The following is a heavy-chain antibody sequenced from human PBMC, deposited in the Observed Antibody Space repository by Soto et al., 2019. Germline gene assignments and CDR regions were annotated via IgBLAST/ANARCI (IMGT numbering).Heavy chain of an antibody. CDR1: GYTFTGYY. V-gene: IGHV1-18*04. CDR3: AAGGYPDYYSYGMDV. Sequence: APVKVSCKASGYTFTGYYMHWVRQAPGQGLEWMGWISAYNGNTNYAQKLQGRVTMTTDTSTSTAYMELRSLRSDDTAVYYCAAGGYPDYYSYGMDVWGQGTTVTVSS. J-gene: IGHJ6*02. CDR2: ISAYNGNT. D-gene: IGHD5-12*01.